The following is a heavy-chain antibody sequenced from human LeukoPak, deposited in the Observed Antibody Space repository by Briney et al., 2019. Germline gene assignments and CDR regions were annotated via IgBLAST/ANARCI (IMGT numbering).Heavy chain of an antibody. CDR2: INPNSGGT. D-gene: IGHD5-12*01. V-gene: IGHV1-2*02. CDR1: GYTFTGYY. J-gene: IGHJ5*02. Sequence: GASVKVSCKASGYTFTGYYMHWVRQAPGQGLEWMGWINPNSGGTNYAQKFQGRVTMTWDTSISTAYMELSSLRSDDTAVYYCARGGYRGGYDFDFKNWFDPWGQGTLVTVSS. CDR3: ARGGYRGGYDFDFKNWFDP.